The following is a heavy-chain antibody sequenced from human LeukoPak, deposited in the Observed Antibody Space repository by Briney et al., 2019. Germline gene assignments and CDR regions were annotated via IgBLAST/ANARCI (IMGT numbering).Heavy chain of an antibody. CDR1: GGSISSYY. Sequence: PSETLSLTCTVSGGSISSYYWSWIRQPPGKGLEWIGYIYYSGSTNYNPSLKSRVTISVDTSKNQFSLKLSSVTAADTAVYYCARDKGLVGPGWFDPWGQGTLVTVSS. CDR3: ARDKGLVGPGWFDP. CDR2: IYYSGST. V-gene: IGHV4-59*12. J-gene: IGHJ5*02. D-gene: IGHD3-10*01.